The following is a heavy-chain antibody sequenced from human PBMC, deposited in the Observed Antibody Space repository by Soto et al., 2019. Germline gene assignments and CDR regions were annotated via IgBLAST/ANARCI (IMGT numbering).Heavy chain of an antibody. CDR1: GFTFSSHG. J-gene: IGHJ6*02. CDR2: ISSTSSTK. V-gene: IGHV3-48*02. CDR3: ARRITMVRGPYYYYGMDV. Sequence: GGSLRLSCDASGFTFSSHGMTWVRQAPGKGLEWVAFISSTSSTKNYADSVKGRFTISRDNTKSSLYLQMSSLRDEDTAVYYCARRITMVRGPYYYYGMDVWGQGTTVTVSS. D-gene: IGHD3-10*01.